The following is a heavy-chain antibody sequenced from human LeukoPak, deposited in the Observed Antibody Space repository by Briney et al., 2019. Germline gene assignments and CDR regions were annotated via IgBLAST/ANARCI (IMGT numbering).Heavy chain of an antibody. CDR3: ARVRYSNYVSFDY. CDR2: IHSSGST. Sequence: SQTLSLTCTVSGGSISSDNHYWSWIRQPAGKGLEWIGRIHSSGSTNYNPSLKSRVTISVDTSKNQFSLKLRSVTAADTAVYYCARVRYSNYVSFDYWGQGTLVTVSS. J-gene: IGHJ4*02. V-gene: IGHV4-61*02. D-gene: IGHD4-11*01. CDR1: GGSISSDNHY.